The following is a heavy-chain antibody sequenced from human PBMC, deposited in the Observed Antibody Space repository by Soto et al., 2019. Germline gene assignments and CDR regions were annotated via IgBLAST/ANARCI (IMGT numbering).Heavy chain of an antibody. CDR1: GFTFSSYG. CDR2: IWYDGSNK. D-gene: IGHD1-20*01. Sequence: QVQLVESGGGVVQPGRSLRLSCAASGFTFSSYGMHWVRQAPGKGLEWVAVIWYDGSNKYYADSVKGRFTISRDNSKNTLYLQMNSLRAEDTAVYYCARAVNWNRSYYYYYGMDVWGQGTTVTVSS. CDR3: ARAVNWNRSYYYYYGMDV. J-gene: IGHJ6*02. V-gene: IGHV3-33*01.